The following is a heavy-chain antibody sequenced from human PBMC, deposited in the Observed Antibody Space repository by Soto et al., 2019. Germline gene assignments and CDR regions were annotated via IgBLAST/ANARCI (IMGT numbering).Heavy chain of an antibody. J-gene: IGHJ5*02. CDR3: AKHAEYQLVSWFDP. CDR2: ISAGGGNT. D-gene: IGHD2-2*01. CDR1: GFSFSTYA. Sequence: EVQLLESGGGLVQPGGSLRLSCAVSGFSFSTYAMSWVRQAPGKGLEWVSGISAGGGNTYYADSVRGRFTISRDKSKDTLYLQITSLRAEDTAFYYCAKHAEYQLVSWFDPWGQGTLVTVSS. V-gene: IGHV3-23*01.